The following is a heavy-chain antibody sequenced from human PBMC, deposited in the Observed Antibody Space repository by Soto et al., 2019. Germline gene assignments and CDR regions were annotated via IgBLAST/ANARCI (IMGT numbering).Heavy chain of an antibody. V-gene: IGHV1-69*01. J-gene: IGHJ6*02. CDR3: ARDFRGYSYGSYSGENYFYYGMDV. Sequence: QVQLVQSGAEVKKPGSSVKVSCKASGGTFSSYGISWVRQAPGQGLEWMGGIIPMFGTANYAQKFQGRVTITADESTSTAYMELSSLRSEDTAVYYCARDFRGYSYGSYSGENYFYYGMDVWGQGTTVTVSS. CDR2: IIPMFGTA. CDR1: GGTFSSYG. D-gene: IGHD5-18*01.